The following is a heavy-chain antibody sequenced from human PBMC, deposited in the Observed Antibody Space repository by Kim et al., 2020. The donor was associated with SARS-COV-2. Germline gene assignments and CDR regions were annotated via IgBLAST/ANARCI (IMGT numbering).Heavy chain of an antibody. V-gene: IGHV3-30*18. D-gene: IGHD3-10*01. Sequence: GGSLRLSCAASGFTFSSYGMHWVRQAPCKGLEWVAVISYDGSNKYYADSVKGRFTISRDNSKNTLYLQMNSLRAEDTAVYYCAKLGDGEWFGELFSRFEWGGWAVDYWGQGTLVTVSS. J-gene: IGHJ4*02. CDR2: ISYDGSNK. CDR3: AKLGDGEWFGELFSRFEWGGWAVDY. CDR1: GFTFSSYG.